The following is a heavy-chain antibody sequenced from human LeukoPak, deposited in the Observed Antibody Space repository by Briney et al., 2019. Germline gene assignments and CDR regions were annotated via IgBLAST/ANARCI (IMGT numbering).Heavy chain of an antibody. CDR3: ARGRGYCSSTSCYDFDY. D-gene: IGHD2-2*01. Sequence: ASVKVSCTASGYTFTGYYMHWVRQAPGQGLEWMGRINPNSGGTNYAQKFQGRVTMTRDTSISTAYMELSRLRSDDTAVYYCARGRGYCSSTSCYDFDYWGQGTLVTVSS. CDR1: GYTFTGYY. J-gene: IGHJ4*02. CDR2: INPNSGGT. V-gene: IGHV1-2*06.